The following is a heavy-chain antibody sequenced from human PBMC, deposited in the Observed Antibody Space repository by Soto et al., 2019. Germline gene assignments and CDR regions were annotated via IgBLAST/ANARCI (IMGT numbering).Heavy chain of an antibody. D-gene: IGHD3-10*01. CDR1: GFTFSSYG. V-gene: IGHV3-30*18. CDR2: ISYDGSNK. Sequence: QVQLVESGGGVVQPGRSLRLSCAASGFTFSSYGMHWVRQAPGKGLEWVAVISYDGSNKYYADSVKGRFTISRDNSKNTLYLQMNSLRAEDTAVYYCAKDLELLWFGETNYFDYWGQGTLVTVSS. J-gene: IGHJ4*02. CDR3: AKDLELLWFGETNYFDY.